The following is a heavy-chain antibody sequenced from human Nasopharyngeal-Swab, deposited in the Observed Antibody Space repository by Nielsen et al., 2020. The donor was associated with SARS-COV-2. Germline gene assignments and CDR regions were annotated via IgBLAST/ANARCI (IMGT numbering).Heavy chain of an antibody. Sequence: GGSLRLSCAASGFTFSSYSMNWVRQAPGKGLEWVSYISSSSSTIYYADSVKGRFTISRDNAKNSLYLQMNSLRAEDTAVYYCARPAAAGFTWFDPWGQGTLVTVSS. CDR3: ARPAAAGFTWFDP. V-gene: IGHV3-48*04. J-gene: IGHJ5*02. D-gene: IGHD6-13*01. CDR2: ISSSSSTI. CDR1: GFTFSSYS.